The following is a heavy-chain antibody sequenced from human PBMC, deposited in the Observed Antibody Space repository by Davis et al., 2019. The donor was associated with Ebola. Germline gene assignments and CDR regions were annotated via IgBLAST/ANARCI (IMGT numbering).Heavy chain of an antibody. CDR1: GDSFSNYW. V-gene: IGHV5-51*01. D-gene: IGHD5-18*01. CDR3: ARQGGGNTYGSGDY. CDR2: IYLGDSET. Sequence: GESLKISCKGSGDSFSNYWIGWVRQMPGKGLEWMGIIYLGDSETRYSPSFQGQVTISADKSINTAYLHWSNLKASDTAMYFCARQGGGNTYGSGDYWGQGTLVTVSS. J-gene: IGHJ4*02.